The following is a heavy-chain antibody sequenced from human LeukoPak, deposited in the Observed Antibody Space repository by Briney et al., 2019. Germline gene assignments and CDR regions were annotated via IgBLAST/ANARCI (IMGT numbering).Heavy chain of an antibody. Sequence: PSETLSLTCAVYDGSFSGCYWSWLRQPPGKGLEWIGEINHSGSTNYNPSLKSRVTISVDTSKNQFSLKVSSVTAADTAVYYCARVRAAAATGAFDVWGQGTKVTVSS. D-gene: IGHD6-13*01. CDR3: ARVRAAAATGAFDV. CDR1: DGSFSGCY. V-gene: IGHV4-34*01. CDR2: INHSGST. J-gene: IGHJ3*01.